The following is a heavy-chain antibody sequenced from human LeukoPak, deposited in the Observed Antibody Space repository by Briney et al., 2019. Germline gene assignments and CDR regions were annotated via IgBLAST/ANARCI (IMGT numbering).Heavy chain of an antibody. J-gene: IGHJ6*03. CDR2: MNSNSGDT. CDR1: GYTFTSYN. D-gene: IGHD5-12*01. Sequence: ASVKVSCKASGYTFTSYNINWVRQATGQGPEWMGWMNSNSGDTGYAQKFQGRVTMTRNTSVSTAYMELSSLRSEDTAVYYCARSKRGYGIHYYYYMDVWGKGTTVTISS. CDR3: ARSKRGYGIHYYYYMDV. V-gene: IGHV1-8*01.